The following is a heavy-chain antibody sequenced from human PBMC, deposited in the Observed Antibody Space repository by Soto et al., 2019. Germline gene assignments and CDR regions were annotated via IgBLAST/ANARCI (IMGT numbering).Heavy chain of an antibody. Sequence: GGSLRLSCAASGFVLSSYAVSWVRQAPGKGLEWVSVISGSGGATYYADSVKGRFTISRDNSKSTLYLQMNSVRAEDTAVYYCATSTWDDLPPSFWAQGTPVTVAS. V-gene: IGHV3-23*01. CDR2: ISGSGGAT. CDR1: GFVLSSYA. CDR3: ATSTWDDLPPSF. J-gene: IGHJ1*01. D-gene: IGHD1-26*01.